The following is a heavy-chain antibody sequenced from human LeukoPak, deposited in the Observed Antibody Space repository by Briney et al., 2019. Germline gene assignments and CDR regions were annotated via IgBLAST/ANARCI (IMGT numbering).Heavy chain of an antibody. J-gene: IGHJ6*03. CDR3: ARHRYSSSWYLAHYYYYYMNV. D-gene: IGHD6-13*01. CDR1: GGSISSSSYY. Sequence: SETLSLTCTVSGGSISSSSYYWGWIRQPPGKGLEWIGSIYYSGSTYYNPSLKSRVTISVDTSKNQFSLKLSSVTAADTAVYYCARHRYSSSWYLAHYYYYYMNVWGKGTTVTVSS. V-gene: IGHV4-39*01. CDR2: IYYSGST.